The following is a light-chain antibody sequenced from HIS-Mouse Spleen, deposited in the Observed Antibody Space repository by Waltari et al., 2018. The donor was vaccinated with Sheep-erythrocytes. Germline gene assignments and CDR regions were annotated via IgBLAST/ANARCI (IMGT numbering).Light chain of an antibody. CDR1: SSDVGGYNY. J-gene: IGLJ1*01. CDR2: DVS. V-gene: IGLV2-11*01. CDR3: CSYAGSYNHV. Sequence: QSALTQPRSVSGSPGQSVTISCTGTSSDVGGYNYVSWYQQHPGKAPKLMIYDVSTRPYGFPDRFSGSQSGHTASLALSGLQAEEEADYYCCSYAGSYNHVFATGTKVAVL.